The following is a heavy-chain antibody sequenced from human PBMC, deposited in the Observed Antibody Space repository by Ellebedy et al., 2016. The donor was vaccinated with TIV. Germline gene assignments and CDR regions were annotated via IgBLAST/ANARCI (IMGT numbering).Heavy chain of an antibody. CDR3: GRSGYGSGWSFDY. CDR1: GYSFTAYY. V-gene: IGHV1-2*02. J-gene: IGHJ4*02. D-gene: IGHD6-19*01. CDR2: INPDNGDT. Sequence: AASVKVSCKTSGYSFTAYYIHWVRQAPGQGPEWVGWINPDNGDTSYAQKFQGRVTMTRDPSISTAYMELSRLGSDDTAVYYCGRSGYGSGWSFDYWGQGTLVTVSS.